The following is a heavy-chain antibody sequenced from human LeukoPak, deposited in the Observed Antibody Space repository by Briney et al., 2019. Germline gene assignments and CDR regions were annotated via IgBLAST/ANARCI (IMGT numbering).Heavy chain of an antibody. Sequence: GGSLRLSCAASGFTFSSYEMNWVRQAPGKGLEWASYISSSGSTIYYADSVKGRFTISRDNAKNSLYLQMNSLRAEDTAVYYCARDWDLRGVIESYYYGMDVWGQGTTVTV. CDR2: ISSSGSTI. CDR1: GFTFSSYE. CDR3: ARDWDLRGVIESYYYGMDV. D-gene: IGHD3-10*01. V-gene: IGHV3-48*03. J-gene: IGHJ6*02.